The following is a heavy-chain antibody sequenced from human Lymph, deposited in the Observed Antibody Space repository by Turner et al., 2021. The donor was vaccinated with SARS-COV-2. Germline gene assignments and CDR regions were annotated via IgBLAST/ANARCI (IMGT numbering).Heavy chain of an antibody. CDR3: ARGGYSGGGMDV. D-gene: IGHD1-26*01. J-gene: IGHJ6*02. V-gene: IGHV1-8*02. Sequence: QVQLVQSGAEVKKPGAPVKVSCKALGYTFTSYDINWVRQATGQGLEWMEWMNPNSGNTGYAKKFQDRVTMPRNTSISTAYMELGSLKSEETAVYYCARGGYSGGGMDVWGQGTTVTVSS. CDR2: MNPNSGNT. CDR1: GYTFTSYD.